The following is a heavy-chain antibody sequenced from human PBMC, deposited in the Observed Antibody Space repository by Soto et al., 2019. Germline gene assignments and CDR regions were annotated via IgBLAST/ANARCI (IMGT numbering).Heavy chain of an antibody. D-gene: IGHD1-26*01. J-gene: IGHJ4*02. Sequence: PSETRSRTWAVYGGSFSGYYWSWIRQPPVKGLEWIGEINHSGGTNYNPSLKSRVTISVDTSKNQFSLKLSSVTAADTAVFYCARLRWEQPWVFDYWGQGTLVTVSS. V-gene: IGHV4-34*01. CDR3: ARLRWEQPWVFDY. CDR2: INHSGGT. CDR1: GGSFSGYY.